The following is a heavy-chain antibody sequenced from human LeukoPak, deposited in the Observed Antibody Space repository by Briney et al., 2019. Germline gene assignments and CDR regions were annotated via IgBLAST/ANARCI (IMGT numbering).Heavy chain of an antibody. J-gene: IGHJ4*02. V-gene: IGHV4-59*05. CDR1: GGSISSYY. D-gene: IGHD3-22*01. CDR3: ASNYYYDSSGYDY. CDR2: IYYSGST. Sequence: SETLSLTCTVSGGSISSYYWSWIRQPPGKGLEWLGSIYYSGSTYYNPSLKSRVTISVDTSKNQFSLKLSSVTAADTAVYYCASNYYYDSSGYDYWGQGTLVTVSS.